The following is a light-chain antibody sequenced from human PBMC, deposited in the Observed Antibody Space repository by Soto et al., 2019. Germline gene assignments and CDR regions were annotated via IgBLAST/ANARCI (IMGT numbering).Light chain of an antibody. CDR1: SSDVGGYNY. CDR2: EVS. Sequence: QSVLPQPPSASGSTGQSVTISCTGTSSDVGGYNYVSWYQQHPGKAPKLMIYEVSKRPSGVPDRFSGFKSGNTASLTVSGLQAEDEADYYCSSFGGSNNVVFGGGTKLTVL. J-gene: IGLJ2*01. CDR3: SSFGGSNNVV. V-gene: IGLV2-8*01.